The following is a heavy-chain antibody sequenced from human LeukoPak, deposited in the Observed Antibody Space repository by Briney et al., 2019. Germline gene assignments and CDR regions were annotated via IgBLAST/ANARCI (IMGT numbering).Heavy chain of an antibody. CDR2: ISSSSSTI. Sequence: LPGGSLGLSCAASGFTFSSYSMNWVRQAPGKGLEWVSYISSSSSTICYADSVKGRFTISRDNAKNSLYLQMNSLRAEDTAVYYCAREPRREFDYWGQGTLVTVSS. CDR1: GFTFSSYS. CDR3: AREPRREFDY. V-gene: IGHV3-48*01. J-gene: IGHJ4*02.